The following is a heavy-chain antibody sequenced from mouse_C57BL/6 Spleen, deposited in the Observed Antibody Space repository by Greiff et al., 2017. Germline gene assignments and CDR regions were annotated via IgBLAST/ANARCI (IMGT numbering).Heavy chain of an antibody. CDR2: IRSKSNNYAT. CDR1: GFSFNTYA. Sequence: EVQGVESGGGLVQPKGSLKLSCAASGFSFNTYAMNWVRQAPGKGLEWVARIRSKSNNYATYYADSVKDRFTISRDDSESMLYLQMNNLKTEDTAMYYCVRHHGNYWFAYWGQGTLVTVSA. J-gene: IGHJ3*01. CDR3: VRHHGNYWFAY. V-gene: IGHV10-1*01. D-gene: IGHD2-1*01.